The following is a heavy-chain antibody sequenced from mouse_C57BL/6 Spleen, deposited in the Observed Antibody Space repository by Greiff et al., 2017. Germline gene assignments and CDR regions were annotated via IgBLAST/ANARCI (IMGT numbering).Heavy chain of an antibody. CDR2: INPSNGGT. Sequence: QVQLQQPGTELVKPGASVKLSCKASGYTFTSYWMHWVKQRPGQGLEWIGNINPSNGGTNYNEKFKSKATLTVDKSSSTAYMQLSSLTAEDSAVYYWAGYYYSDYYAMDYWGQGTSVTVSS. CDR1: GYTFTSYW. D-gene: IGHD1-1*01. CDR3: AGYYYSDYYAMDY. J-gene: IGHJ4*01. V-gene: IGHV1-53*01.